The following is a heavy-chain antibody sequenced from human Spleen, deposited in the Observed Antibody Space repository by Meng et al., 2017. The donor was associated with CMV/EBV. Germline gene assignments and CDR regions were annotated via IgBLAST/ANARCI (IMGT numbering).Heavy chain of an antibody. D-gene: IGHD1-26*01. CDR3: ARGFRWELLLYYYYGMDV. CDR2: IYSGGST. J-gene: IGHJ6*02. CDR1: GFTFIDYY. V-gene: IGHV3-53*01. Sequence: GESLKISCAASGFTFIDYYMSWVRQAPGKGLEWVSVIYSGGSTYYADSVKGRFTISRDNSKNTLYLQMNSLRAEDTAVYYCARGFRWELLLYYYYGMDVWGQGTTVTVSS.